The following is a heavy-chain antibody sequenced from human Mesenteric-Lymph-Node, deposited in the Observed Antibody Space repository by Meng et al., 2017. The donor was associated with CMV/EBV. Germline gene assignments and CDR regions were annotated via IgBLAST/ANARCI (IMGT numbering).Heavy chain of an antibody. J-gene: IGHJ4*02. D-gene: IGHD3-22*01. Sequence: SISSSNWWSWVRQPPGKGLEWIGEIYHSGSTNYNPSLKSRVTISVDKSKNQFSLKLSSVTAADTAVYYCARDTIYYYDSSGYYGYFDYWGQGTLVTVSS. CDR1: SISSSNW. CDR2: IYHSGST. V-gene: IGHV4-4*02. CDR3: ARDTIYYYDSSGYYGYFDY.